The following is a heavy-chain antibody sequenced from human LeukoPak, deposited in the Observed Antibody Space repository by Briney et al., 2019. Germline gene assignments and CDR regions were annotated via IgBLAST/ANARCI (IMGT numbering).Heavy chain of an antibody. Sequence: SETLSLTCTVSGGSISSSSYYWGWIRQPPGKGLEWIGSIYYSGSTYYNPSLKSRVTISVDTSKNQFSLKLSSVTAADTAVYYCARGSYCSSTSCYSGDYYCYYMDVWGKGTTVTVSS. CDR1: GGSISSSSYY. CDR2: IYYSGST. J-gene: IGHJ6*03. V-gene: IGHV4-39*01. D-gene: IGHD2-2*01. CDR3: ARGSYCSSTSCYSGDYYCYYMDV.